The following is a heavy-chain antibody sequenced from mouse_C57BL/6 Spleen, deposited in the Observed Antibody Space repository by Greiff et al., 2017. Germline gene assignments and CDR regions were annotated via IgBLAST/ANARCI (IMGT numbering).Heavy chain of an antibody. Sequence: VQLQQSGAELVKPGASVKISCKASGYAFRRYWMNWVKQRPGKGLEWIGQIYPGDGDTNYNGKFKGKATLTADKSSSTAYMQLSSLTSEDSAVYFCARYYGSSYWYFDVWGTGTTVTVSS. CDR3: ARYYGSSYWYFDV. CDR2: IYPGDGDT. J-gene: IGHJ1*03. CDR1: GYAFRRYW. V-gene: IGHV1-80*01. D-gene: IGHD1-1*01.